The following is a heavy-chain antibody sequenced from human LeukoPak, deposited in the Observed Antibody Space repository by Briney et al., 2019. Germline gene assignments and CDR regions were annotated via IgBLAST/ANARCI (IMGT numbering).Heavy chain of an antibody. CDR1: GFTFGDYA. J-gene: IGHJ3*02. CDR2: IRRKAYGGIT. V-gene: IGHV3-49*03. CDR3: TGCGGDCYSGFSDAFDI. D-gene: IGHD2-21*02. Sequence: GGSLRLSCTASGFTFGDYAMSWFRQAPGKGMEWVGLIRRKAYGGITEYAAAGKGRLTIAREDTKRIAYVKINSLKTEDTAVYYCTGCGGDCYSGFSDAFDIWGQGTMVTVSS.